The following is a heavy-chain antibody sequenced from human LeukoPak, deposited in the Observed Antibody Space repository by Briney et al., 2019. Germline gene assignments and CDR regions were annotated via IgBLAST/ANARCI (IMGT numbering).Heavy chain of an antibody. CDR3: ARDPRYCSGGSRYFGYFDY. D-gene: IGHD2-15*01. CDR1: GFTFSSYW. J-gene: IGHJ4*02. V-gene: IGHV3-7*01. Sequence: GGSLRLSCAASGFTFSSYWMSWVRQAPGKGLEWVANIKQDGSEKYYVDSVKGRFTISRDNAKNSLYLQMNSLRAEDTAVYYCARDPRYCSGGSRYFGYFDYWGQGTLVTVSS. CDR2: IKQDGSEK.